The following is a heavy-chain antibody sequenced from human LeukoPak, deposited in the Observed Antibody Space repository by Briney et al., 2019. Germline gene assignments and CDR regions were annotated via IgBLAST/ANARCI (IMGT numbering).Heavy chain of an antibody. V-gene: IGHV4-38-2*01. D-gene: IGHD5-12*01. CDR3: ARHRLSTTSGYAFDYMDV. CDR1: GYSISSGYY. Sequence: SETLSLTCAVSGYSISSGYYLGWIRQPPGKGLEWIGSMYHSGSTYYNPSLKSRVTISVDTSENQFSLKLTSVTAADTAVYFCARHRLSTTSGYAFDYMDVWGKGTTVTVSS. J-gene: IGHJ6*03. CDR2: MYHSGST.